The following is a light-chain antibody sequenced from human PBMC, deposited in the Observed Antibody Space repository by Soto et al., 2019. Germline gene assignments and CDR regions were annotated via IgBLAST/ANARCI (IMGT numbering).Light chain of an antibody. CDR1: QSISSY. V-gene: IGKV1-39*01. CDR2: AAS. J-gene: IGKJ1*01. Sequence: DIQMTQSPSSLSASVGDRVTITCRGSQSISSYLNWYQQKPGKAPKLLIYAASSLQSGVPSRFSGSGSGTDFTLTISSLQPEDFATYYCQQSYSTPRTFGQGTEVEIK. CDR3: QQSYSTPRT.